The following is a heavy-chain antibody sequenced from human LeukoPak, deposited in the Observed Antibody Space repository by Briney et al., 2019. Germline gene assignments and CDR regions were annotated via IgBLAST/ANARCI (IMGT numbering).Heavy chain of an antibody. CDR3: ARVWQDYSGVDY. Sequence: PGRSLRLSCAASGFTFNSYAMHWVRQAPGKGLEWVAVISYDGSNKYYADSVKGRFTISRDNSKNTLYLQMNSLRAEDTAVYYCARVWQDYSGVDYWGQGTLVTVSS. J-gene: IGHJ4*02. V-gene: IGHV3-30-3*01. CDR2: ISYDGSNK. D-gene: IGHD2-21*01. CDR1: GFTFNSYA.